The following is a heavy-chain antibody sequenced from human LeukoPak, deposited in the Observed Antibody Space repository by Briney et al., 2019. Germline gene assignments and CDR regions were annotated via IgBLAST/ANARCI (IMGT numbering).Heavy chain of an antibody. CDR2: INPNSGGT. V-gene: IGHV1-2*02. CDR3: AREPYCSSTSCSMGFDY. Sequence: GASVKVSCKASGYTFTGYYMHWVRQAPGQGLEWMGWINPNSGGTNYAQKFQGRVIMTRDTSISTAYMELSRLRSDDTAVYYCAREPYCSSTSCSMGFDYWGQGTLVTVSS. J-gene: IGHJ4*02. CDR1: GYTFTGYY. D-gene: IGHD2-2*01.